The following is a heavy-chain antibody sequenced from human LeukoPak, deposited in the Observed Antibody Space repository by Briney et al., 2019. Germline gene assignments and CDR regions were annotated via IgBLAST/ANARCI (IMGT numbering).Heavy chain of an antibody. V-gene: IGHV5-51*01. D-gene: IGHD1-26*01. CDR1: GYSFTSYW. Sequence: GESLKISCKGSGYSFTSYWIGWVRQMPGKGLEWMGIIYPGDSDTRYSPSFQGQVTISADKSISTAYLQWSSMKASDTAMYYCERHRGSYPSMPDYWGQGTLVTVSS. CDR2: IYPGDSDT. J-gene: IGHJ4*02. CDR3: ERHRGSYPSMPDY.